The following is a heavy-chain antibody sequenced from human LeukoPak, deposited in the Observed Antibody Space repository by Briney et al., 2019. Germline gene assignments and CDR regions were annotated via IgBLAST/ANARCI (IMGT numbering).Heavy chain of an antibody. J-gene: IGHJ4*02. CDR2: ISGSSDNT. V-gene: IGHV3-23*01. Sequence: GGSLRLSCAASGFTFSSYAMGWVRQAPGKGLEWVSVISGSSDNTYFADSVRGRFTISRDNSKNTLYLQMNSLRAEDTAVYYCAKDHYIDYWGQGTLVTVSS. CDR3: AKDHYIDY. CDR1: GFTFSSYA.